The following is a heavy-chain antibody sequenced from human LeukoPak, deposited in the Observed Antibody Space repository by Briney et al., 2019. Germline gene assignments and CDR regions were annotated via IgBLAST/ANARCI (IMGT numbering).Heavy chain of an antibody. CDR3: ASLGYSYGYWYFDL. V-gene: IGHV4-61*02. J-gene: IGHJ2*01. Sequence: SQTLSLTCTVSGGSISSGSYYWSWIRQPAGKGLEWIGRIYTSGSTNYNPSLKSQVTISVDTSKNQFSLKLSSVTAADTAVYYCASLGYSYGYWYFDLWGRGTLVTVSS. CDR1: GGSISSGSYY. CDR2: IYTSGST. D-gene: IGHD5-18*01.